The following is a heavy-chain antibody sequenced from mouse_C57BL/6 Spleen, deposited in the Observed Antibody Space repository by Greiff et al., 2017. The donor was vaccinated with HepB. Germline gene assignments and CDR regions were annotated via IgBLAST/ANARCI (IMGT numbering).Heavy chain of an antibody. Sequence: VQLQQSGAELVRPGASVKLSCTASGFNIKDYYMHWVKQRPEQGLEWIGRIDPEDGDTEYAPKFQGKATMTADTSSNTAYLQLSSLTSEDTAVYYCTTPFTTVVAYYFDYWGQGTTLTVSS. CDR3: TTPFTTVVAYYFDY. J-gene: IGHJ2*01. CDR1: GFNIKDYY. CDR2: IDPEDGDT. V-gene: IGHV14-1*01. D-gene: IGHD1-1*01.